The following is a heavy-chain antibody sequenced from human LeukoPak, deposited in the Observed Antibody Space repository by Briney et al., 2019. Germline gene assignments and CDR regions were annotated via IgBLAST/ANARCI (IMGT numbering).Heavy chain of an antibody. CDR3: ARGPYSSNWYVDY. CDR2: ISRTGNSI. D-gene: IGHD6-13*01. J-gene: IGHJ4*02. CDR1: GFTLSSYE. V-gene: IGHV3-48*03. Sequence: GGSLRLSCAASGFTLSSYETNWVRLAPGKGLEWISYISRTGNSIYYADSVKGRFTISRDSAKNSLYLQMNSLRAEDTAVYYCARGPYSSNWYVDYWGQGTLVTVAS.